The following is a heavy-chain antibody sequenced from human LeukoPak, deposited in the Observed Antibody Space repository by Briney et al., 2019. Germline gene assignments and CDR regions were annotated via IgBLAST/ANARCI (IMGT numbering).Heavy chain of an antibody. D-gene: IGHD3-16*01. CDR2: ISYDGSNK. CDR3: AKDASQGGADYYFDY. CDR1: GFTFSSYA. V-gene: IGHV3-30-3*01. Sequence: PGGSLRLSCAASGFTFSSYAMHWVRQAPGKGLEWVAVISYDGSNKYYADSVKGRFTISRDNSKNTLYLQMNSLRAEDTAVYYCAKDASQGGADYYFDYWGQGTLVTVSS. J-gene: IGHJ4*02.